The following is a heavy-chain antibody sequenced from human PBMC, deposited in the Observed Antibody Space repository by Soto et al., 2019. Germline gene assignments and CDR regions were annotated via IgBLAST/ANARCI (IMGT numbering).Heavy chain of an antibody. J-gene: IGHJ4*03. Sequence: PSETLSLTCTVSGGSISSGDYYWSWIRQPPGKGLEWIGYIYYSGSTYYNPSLKSRVTISVDTSKNQFSLKLSSVTAADTAVYYCARVRRDRRRLEPWGQGTLVT. CDR3: ARVRRDRRRLEP. CDR1: GGSISSGDYY. CDR2: IYYSGST. D-gene: IGHD1-1*01. V-gene: IGHV4-30-4*01.